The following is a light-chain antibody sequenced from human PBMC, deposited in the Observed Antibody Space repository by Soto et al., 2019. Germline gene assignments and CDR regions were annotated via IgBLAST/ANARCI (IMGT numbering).Light chain of an antibody. J-gene: IGKJ4*01. Sequence: DIQMTQSPSSLSASVGDRVTITCQASQDISNYLNWYQQKPGKAPKLLIYDASNLETGVPPRFSGSGSGTDFTFTISSLQPEDIAKYYCQQYDNLPFGGGTKVEIK. CDR3: QQYDNLP. CDR1: QDISNY. CDR2: DAS. V-gene: IGKV1-33*01.